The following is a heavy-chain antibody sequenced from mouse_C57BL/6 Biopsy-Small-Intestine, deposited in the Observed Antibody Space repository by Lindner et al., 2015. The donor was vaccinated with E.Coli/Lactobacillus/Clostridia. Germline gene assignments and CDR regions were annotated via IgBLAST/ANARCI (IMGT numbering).Heavy chain of an antibody. CDR2: IYPRDGST. CDR1: GYTFTSYD. CDR3: ARSRDGYPFAY. D-gene: IGHD2-3*01. J-gene: IGHJ3*01. Sequence: QLQESGPELVKPGASVELSCKASGYTFTSYDINWVKQRPGQGLEWIGWIYPRDGSTKYNEKFKGKATLTVDTSSSTAYMELHSLTSEDSAVYFCARSRDGYPFAYWGQGTLVTVSA. V-gene: IGHV1-85*01.